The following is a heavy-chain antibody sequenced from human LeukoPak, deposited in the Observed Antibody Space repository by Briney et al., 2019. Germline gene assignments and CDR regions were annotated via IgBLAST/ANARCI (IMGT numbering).Heavy chain of an antibody. V-gene: IGHV1-46*01. CDR3: ARDLASDVLLWFGEPTGD. D-gene: IGHD3-10*01. CDR2: INSSGGST. CDR1: RYTFINYY. Sequence: GASVKVSCKASRYTFINYYMHWVRQAPGQGLEWMGIINSSGGSTNYAQKFQGRVTMTRDMSTSTVYMELSSLRSEDTAVYYCARDLASDVLLWFGEPTGDWGQGTLVTVSS. J-gene: IGHJ4*02.